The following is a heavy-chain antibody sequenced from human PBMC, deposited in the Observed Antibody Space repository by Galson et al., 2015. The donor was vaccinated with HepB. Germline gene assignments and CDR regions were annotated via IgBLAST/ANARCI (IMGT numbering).Heavy chain of an antibody. Sequence: SLRLSCAASGFTFSSYSMNWVRQAPGKGLEWVSYISSSSSTIYYADSVKGRFTISRDNAKNSLYLQMNSLRDEDTAVYYCATEFVAAADNYYYGMDVWGQGTTVTVSS. CDR1: GFTFSSYS. D-gene: IGHD6-13*01. J-gene: IGHJ6*02. CDR3: ATEFVAAADNYYYGMDV. V-gene: IGHV3-48*02. CDR2: ISSSSSTI.